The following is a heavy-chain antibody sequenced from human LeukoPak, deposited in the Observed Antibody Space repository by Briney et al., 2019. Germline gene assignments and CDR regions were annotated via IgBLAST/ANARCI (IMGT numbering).Heavy chain of an antibody. D-gene: IGHD3-22*01. V-gene: IGHV1-24*01. J-gene: IGHJ4*02. CDR3: ATYYYDSSGYRTFDY. CDR1: GYTLTELS. CDR2: FDPEDGET. Sequence: ASVTVSCTVSGYTLTELSMHWVRQAPGKGLEWMGGFDPEDGETIYAQKFQGRVTVTEDTSTDTAYMELSSLRSEDTAVYYCATYYYDSSGYRTFDYWGQGTLVTVSS.